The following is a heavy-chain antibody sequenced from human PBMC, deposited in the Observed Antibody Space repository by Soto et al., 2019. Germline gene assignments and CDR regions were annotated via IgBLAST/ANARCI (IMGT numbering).Heavy chain of an antibody. Sequence: QITLKESGPTLVKPTQTLTLTCTFSGFSLSTSGVGVGWIRQPPGKALEWLALIYWDDDKRYSPSLKRRLIITKDTSKKQVVLTMIDMDPVVTATYYCAHRRIAVAGKEYFQHWGQGTLVTVSS. J-gene: IGHJ1*01. D-gene: IGHD6-19*01. CDR2: IYWDDDK. CDR3: AHRRIAVAGKEYFQH. V-gene: IGHV2-5*02. CDR1: GFSLSTSGVG.